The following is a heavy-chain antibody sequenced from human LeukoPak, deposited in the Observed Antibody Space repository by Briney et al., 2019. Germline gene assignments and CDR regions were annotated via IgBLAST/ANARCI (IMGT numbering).Heavy chain of an antibody. V-gene: IGHV4-34*01. J-gene: IGHJ4*02. CDR2: INHSGST. Sequence: PSQTLSLTCTVSGGSFSGYYWSWIRQPPGKGLEWIGEINHSGSTNYNPSLKSRVTISVDTSKNQFSLKLSSVTAADTAVYYCAIKSSSWYGYYFDYWGQGTLVTVSS. CDR1: GGSFSGYY. D-gene: IGHD6-13*01. CDR3: AIKSSSWYGYYFDY.